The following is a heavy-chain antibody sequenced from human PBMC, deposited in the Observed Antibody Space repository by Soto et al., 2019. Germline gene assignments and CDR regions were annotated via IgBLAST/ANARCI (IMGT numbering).Heavy chain of an antibody. Sequence: SETLSLTCTVSGGSISSGGYYWSWIRQHPGKGLEWIGYIYYSGSTYYNPSLKSRVTISVDTSKNQFSLKLSSVTAADTAVYYCAREPARHVMDVWGQGTTVTVSS. D-gene: IGHD6-25*01. CDR3: AREPARHVMDV. CDR2: IYYSGST. CDR1: GGSISSGGYY. V-gene: IGHV4-31*03. J-gene: IGHJ6*02.